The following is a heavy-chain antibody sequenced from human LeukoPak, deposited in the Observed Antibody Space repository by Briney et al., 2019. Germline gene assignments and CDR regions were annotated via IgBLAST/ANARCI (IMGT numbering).Heavy chain of an antibody. D-gene: IGHD1-26*01. CDR1: GFTFSDYY. CDR2: ISSSGSTI. V-gene: IGHV3-11*01. J-gene: IGHJ4*02. Sequence: GGSLRLSCAASGFTFSDYYMSWIRQAPGKGLEWVSYISSSGSTIYYADSVKGRFTISRDNAKNSLYLQMNSLRAEDTAVCYCANFIVGATMGVDYWGQGTLVTVSS. CDR3: ANFIVGATMGVDY.